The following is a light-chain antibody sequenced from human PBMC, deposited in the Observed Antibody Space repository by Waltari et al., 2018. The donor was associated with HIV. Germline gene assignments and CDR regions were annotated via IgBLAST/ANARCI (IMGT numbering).Light chain of an antibody. CDR2: DVT. CDR3: CSYAGSKTYV. J-gene: IGLJ1*01. V-gene: IGLV2-11*01. CDR1: SSDVGGYNY. Sequence: QSALTQTRSVSGSPGQSVTISCTGTSSDVGGYNYVSWYQQHPGKAPQLIIYDVTKRPSGVPDRFTGSKSGDTASLTMSGLHAEDEADYYCCSYAGSKTYVFGTGTKVTVL.